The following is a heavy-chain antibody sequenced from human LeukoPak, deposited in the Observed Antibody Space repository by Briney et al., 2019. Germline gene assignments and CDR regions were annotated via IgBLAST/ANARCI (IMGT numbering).Heavy chain of an antibody. J-gene: IGHJ4*02. CDR2: IYHSGNT. CDR1: GYSISSAYY. CDR3: ARGGRTHYYGSGSYPAFDY. Sequence: SETLSLTCAVSGYSISSAYYWGWIRQPLGKGLEWIGSIYHSGNTYYNASLKSRVTISVDTSKNQFSLKLSSVTAADTAVYYCARGGRTHYYGSGSYPAFDYWGQGTLVTVSS. D-gene: IGHD3-10*01. V-gene: IGHV4-38-2*01.